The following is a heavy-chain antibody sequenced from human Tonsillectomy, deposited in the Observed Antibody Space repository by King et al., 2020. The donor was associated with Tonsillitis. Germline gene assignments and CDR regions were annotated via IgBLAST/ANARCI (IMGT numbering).Heavy chain of an antibody. CDR2: ISNSGRT. CDR3: GNPGLGPMIRGVTENPRIMDV. CDR1: GGSISGSTYY. J-gene: IGHJ6*02. V-gene: IGHV4-39*02. Sequence: QLQESGPGLVKPSETLSLICTVSGGSISGSTYYWGWIRQPPGKGLEWIGSISNSGRTNFNPSLKSRVTISVDTSKNSFSLGLSSVTAADTAVYYCGNPGLGPMIRGVTENPRIMDVWGRGTTVTVSS. D-gene: IGHD3-10*01.